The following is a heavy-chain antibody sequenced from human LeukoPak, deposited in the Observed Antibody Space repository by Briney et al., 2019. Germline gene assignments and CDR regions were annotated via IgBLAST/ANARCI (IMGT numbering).Heavy chain of an antibody. CDR2: IDDSGNT. V-gene: IGHV4-59*01. CDR3: ARSDYHNSGSHTVFDAFDI. D-gene: IGHD3-10*01. J-gene: IGHJ3*02. CDR1: GGSISRYY. Sequence: SETLSLTCTVSGGSISRYYWSWIRRPPGKGLEWIGYIDDSGNTNYNPSLKSQVTISVDKSKNQFSLKLSFVTAADTGMYYCARSDYHNSGSHTVFDAFDIWGQGTRVTVSS.